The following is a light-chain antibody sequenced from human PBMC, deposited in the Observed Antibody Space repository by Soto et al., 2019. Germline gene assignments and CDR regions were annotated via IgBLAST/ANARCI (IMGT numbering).Light chain of an antibody. CDR2: ENN. CDR3: GTWDSSLSFWV. Sequence: QSVLTQPPLVSAAPGQKVTISCSGSSSNIGNNYVSWYQQLPGTAPKLLIYENNKRPSGIPDRFSGSKSGTSATLGITGLQTGDEADYYCGTWDSSLSFWVFGGGTKLTVL. V-gene: IGLV1-51*02. CDR1: SSNIGNNY. J-gene: IGLJ3*02.